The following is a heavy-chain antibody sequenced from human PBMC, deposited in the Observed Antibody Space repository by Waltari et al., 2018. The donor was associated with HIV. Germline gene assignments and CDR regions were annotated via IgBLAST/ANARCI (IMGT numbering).Heavy chain of an antibody. CDR3: ARGRTSCYGPCWFDP. Sequence: QVQLVQSGAEVKKPGSSVKDSCQASGGTFSSYAISWVHQAAGQGLEWMGVIILIFDTANYAQKFQGRGTITADEATSTAYMELSSLSSEDTAVYYCARGRTSCYGPCWFDPWGQGTLVTVSS. D-gene: IGHD2-2*01. V-gene: IGHV1-69*01. CDR1: GGTFSSYA. J-gene: IGHJ5*02. CDR2: IILIFDTA.